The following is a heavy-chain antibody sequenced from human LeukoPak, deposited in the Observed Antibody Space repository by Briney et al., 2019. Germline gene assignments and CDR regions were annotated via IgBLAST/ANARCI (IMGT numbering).Heavy chain of an antibody. V-gene: IGHV3-73*01. CDR1: GLTFSGST. CDR2: IRTKADNCAP. Sequence: PGGSLRLSCAASGLTFSGSTMHWVRQASGKGLEWVARIRTKADNCAPAYAASVTGRFTISRDDSQNMAYLQMNSLKIEDTARYYCASGPTGWTEYFQHWGQGILLTVSS. J-gene: IGHJ1*01. D-gene: IGHD6-19*01. CDR3: ASGPTGWTEYFQH.